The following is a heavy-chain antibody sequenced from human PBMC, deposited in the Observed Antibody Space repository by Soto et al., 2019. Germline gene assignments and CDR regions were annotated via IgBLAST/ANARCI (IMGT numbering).Heavy chain of an antibody. CDR1: GFTVSSNY. V-gene: IGHV3-66*01. D-gene: IGHD2-2*01. CDR3: ARGHCSSTSCYEADYFDY. J-gene: IGHJ4*02. Sequence: PGGSLRLSCAASGFTVSSNYMSWVRQAPGKGLEWVSVIYSGGSTYYADSVKGRFTISRDNAKNTLYLQMNSLRAEDTAVYYCARGHCSSTSCYEADYFDYWGQGTLVTVSS. CDR2: IYSGGST.